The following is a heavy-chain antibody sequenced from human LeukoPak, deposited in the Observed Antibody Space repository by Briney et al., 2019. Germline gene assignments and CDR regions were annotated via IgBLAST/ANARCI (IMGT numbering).Heavy chain of an antibody. D-gene: IGHD3-3*01. CDR2: ISAYNGNT. J-gene: IGHJ3*02. CDR1: GYTFTSYG. CDR3: ARVTSITIFGVVIQGAFDI. V-gene: IGHV1-18*01. Sequence: ASVKVSCKASGYTFTSYGISWVRQAPGQGLEWMGWISAYNGNTNYAQKLQGRVTMTTDTSTSTAYMELRSLRSDDTAVYYCARVTSITIFGVVIQGAFDIWGQGTMVTVSS.